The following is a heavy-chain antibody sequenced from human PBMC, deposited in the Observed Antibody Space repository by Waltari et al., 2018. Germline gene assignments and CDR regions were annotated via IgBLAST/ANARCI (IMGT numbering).Heavy chain of an antibody. V-gene: IGHV3-23*01. CDR1: GFTFNNYA. D-gene: IGHD5-18*01. CDR3: AKDERSSTSQAYSFDV. J-gene: IGHJ3*01. CDR2: ITGNGGNT. Sequence: EVQLLESGGDFAQPGGSLRLSCTASGFTFNNYAMSWVRQAPGKGRGWVSSITGNGGNTYYADSVDGRFTISRDNPKNTLYLEMTSLRTEDTADYFCAKDERSSTSQAYSFDVWGQGTMVTVSS.